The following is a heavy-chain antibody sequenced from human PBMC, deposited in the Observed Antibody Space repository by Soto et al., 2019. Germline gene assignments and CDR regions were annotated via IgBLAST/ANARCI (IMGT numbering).Heavy chain of an antibody. Sequence: PGGSLRLSCATSGFNFNNYAMSWVRQAPGERLEWVSFISSSGGTTYYADSVKGRFTIPSDNSRNTVFLQMNTLGAEDTAIYYCAPGVAVTGPAWGQACEYWGQGTRVTVAS. J-gene: IGHJ4*02. CDR1: GFNFNNYA. V-gene: IGHV3-23*01. D-gene: IGHD6-19*01. CDR2: ISSSGGTT. CDR3: APGVAVTGPAWGQACEY.